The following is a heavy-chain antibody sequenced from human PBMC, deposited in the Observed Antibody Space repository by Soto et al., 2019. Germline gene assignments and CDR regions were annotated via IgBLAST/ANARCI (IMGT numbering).Heavy chain of an antibody. V-gene: IGHV3-11*01. J-gene: IGHJ4*02. CDR3: ARRAGDSSGHSFDS. D-gene: IGHD6-19*01. CDR2: ITTSSTL. Sequence: PVGSLRLSCAASGFTFSDHNMAWIRQAPGKGLEWLSYITTSSTLYYAVSVKGRFTMSRDNAKNSLYLLMNSLRVEDTAVYYCARRAGDSSGHSFDSWGQGTLVTVSS. CDR1: GFTFSDHN.